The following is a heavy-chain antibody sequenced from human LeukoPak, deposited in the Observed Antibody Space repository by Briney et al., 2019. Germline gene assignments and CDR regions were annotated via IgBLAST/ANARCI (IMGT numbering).Heavy chain of an antibody. V-gene: IGHV3-30*18. CDR2: IWYGGSNK. Sequence: GRSLRLSCAASGFTFSSYGMHWVRQAPGKGLEWVAVIWYGGSNKYYADSVKGRFTISRDNSKNTLYLQMNSLRAEDTAVYYCAKDRGAAARVFAFDIWGQGTMVTVSS. J-gene: IGHJ3*02. D-gene: IGHD6-13*01. CDR3: AKDRGAAARVFAFDI. CDR1: GFTFSSYG.